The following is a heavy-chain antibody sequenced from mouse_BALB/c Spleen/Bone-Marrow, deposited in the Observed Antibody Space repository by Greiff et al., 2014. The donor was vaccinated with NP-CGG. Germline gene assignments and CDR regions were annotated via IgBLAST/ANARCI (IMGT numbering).Heavy chain of an antibody. Sequence: EVQLQQSGAELVKPGASVKLSCSASGFNIKDTYMHWVKQRPEQGLEWIGRIDPANGNTKYDPKFQDKATITADTSSNTVDLQLSSLTFEDTAVYYCARQEFAIYWYFDVWGAGTTVTVSP. CDR2: IDPANGNT. D-gene: IGHD1-3*01. CDR3: ARQEFAIYWYFDV. J-gene: IGHJ1*01. CDR1: GFNIKDTY. V-gene: IGHV14-3*02.